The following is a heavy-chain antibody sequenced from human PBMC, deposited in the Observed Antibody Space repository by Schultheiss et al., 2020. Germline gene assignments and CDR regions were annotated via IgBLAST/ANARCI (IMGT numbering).Heavy chain of an antibody. CDR3: ARASSQRGMDV. CDR2: IKSKTDGGTT. V-gene: IGHV3-15*07. CDR1: GFTFSNAW. J-gene: IGHJ6*02. Sequence: GGSLRLSCAASGFTFSNAWMNWIRQAPGKGLEWVGRIKSKTDGGTTDYAAPVKGRFTILRDDSKNTLYLQMNSLKTEDTAVYYCARASSQRGMDVWGQGTTVTVSS.